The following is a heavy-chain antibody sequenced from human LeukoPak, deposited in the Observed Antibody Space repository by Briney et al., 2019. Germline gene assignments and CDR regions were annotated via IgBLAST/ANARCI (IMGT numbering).Heavy chain of an antibody. CDR3: ARDQPADYDILTGYYRDPGGGY. D-gene: IGHD3-9*01. V-gene: IGHV3-48*01. Sequence: PGGSLRLSCAASGFTFSSYSMNWVRQAPGKGLEWVSYISSSSSTIYYADSVKGRFTISRDNAKNSLYLQMNSLRAEDTAVYYCARDQPADYDILTGYYRDPGGGYWGQGTLVTVSS. CDR1: GFTFSSYS. CDR2: ISSSSSTI. J-gene: IGHJ4*02.